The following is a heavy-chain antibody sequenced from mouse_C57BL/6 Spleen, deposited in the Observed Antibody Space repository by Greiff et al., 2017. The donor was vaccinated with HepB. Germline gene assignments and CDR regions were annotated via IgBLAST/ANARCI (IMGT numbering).Heavy chain of an antibody. D-gene: IGHD1-1*01. CDR3: AKGGVITTGVDWYFDV. CDR1: GFSLTSYG. V-gene: IGHV2-3*01. CDR2: IWGDGST. Sequence: VQGVESGPGLVAPSQSLSITCTVSGFSLTSYGVSWVRQPPGKGLEWLGVIWGDGSTNYHSAPISRLSISKDNSKSQVFLKLNSLQTDDTATYYCAKGGVITTGVDWYFDVWGTGTTVTVSS. J-gene: IGHJ1*03.